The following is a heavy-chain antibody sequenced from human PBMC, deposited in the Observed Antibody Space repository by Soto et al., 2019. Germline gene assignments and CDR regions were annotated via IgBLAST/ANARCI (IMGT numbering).Heavy chain of an antibody. CDR2: IYYSGST. Sequence: QVQLQESGPGLVKPSETLSLTCTVSGGSISSYYWSWIRQPPGKGLEWIGYIYYSGSTNYNPSLTSRFTISVDTSKNQFSRKLSSVTAADTAVYYCARGQQGLAYYYYLDVWGKGTTVTVSS. CDR3: ARGQQGLAYYYYLDV. CDR1: GGSISSYY. J-gene: IGHJ6*03. D-gene: IGHD6-19*01. V-gene: IGHV4-59*01.